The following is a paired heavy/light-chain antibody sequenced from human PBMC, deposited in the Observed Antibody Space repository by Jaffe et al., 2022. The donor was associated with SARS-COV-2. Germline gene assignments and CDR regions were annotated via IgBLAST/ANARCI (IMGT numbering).Light chain of an antibody. CDR2: DAS. J-gene: IGKJ2*02. Sequence: EIVLTQSPATLSLSPGERATLSCRASQSVSSYLAWYQQKPGQAPRLLIYDASNRATGIPARFSGSGSGTDFTLTISSLEPEDFAVYYCQQRSNWPPWTFGQGTKLEIK. CDR1: QSVSSY. CDR3: QQRSNWPPWT. V-gene: IGKV3-11*01.
Heavy chain of an antibody. J-gene: IGHJ3*02. CDR2: IKSKTDGGTT. CDR3: TTDRFGGVIVIGAPVKDDAFDI. D-gene: IGHD3-16*02. CDR1: GFTFSNAW. Sequence: EVQLVESGGGLVKPGGSLRLSCAASGFTFSNAWMSWVRQAPGKGLEWVGRIKSKTDGGTTDYAAPVKGRFTISRDDSKNTLYLQMNSLKTEDTAVYYCTTDRFGGVIVIGAPVKDDAFDIWGQGTMVTVSS. V-gene: IGHV3-15*01.